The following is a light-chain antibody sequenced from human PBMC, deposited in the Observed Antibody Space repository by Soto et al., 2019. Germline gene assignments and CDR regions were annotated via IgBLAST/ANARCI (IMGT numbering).Light chain of an antibody. V-gene: IGKV1-17*01. J-gene: IGKJ1*01. Sequence: DIQMTQSPSSLSASVGDRVTITCRASQGIRIDLGWYQQKPGKAPKRLIYAASGLQSGVPSRFSGSGSGAEFSLTISSLQPDDFATYYCQQYDSYPWTFGQGTKVDI. CDR1: QGIRID. CDR2: AAS. CDR3: QQYDSYPWT.